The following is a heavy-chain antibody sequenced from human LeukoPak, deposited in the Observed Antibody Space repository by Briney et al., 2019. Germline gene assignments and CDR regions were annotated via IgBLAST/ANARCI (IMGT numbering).Heavy chain of an antibody. Sequence: GGSLRLSCAASGFILSSYWMSWVRQAPGKGLEWVANIKQDGSEKYYVDSVKGRFTISRDNAKNSLYLQMNSLRAEDTAVYYCAREVRSAVANRYYFDYWGQGTLVTVSS. J-gene: IGHJ4*02. D-gene: IGHD6-19*01. CDR3: AREVRSAVANRYYFDY. CDR2: IKQDGSEK. CDR1: GFILSSYW. V-gene: IGHV3-7*01.